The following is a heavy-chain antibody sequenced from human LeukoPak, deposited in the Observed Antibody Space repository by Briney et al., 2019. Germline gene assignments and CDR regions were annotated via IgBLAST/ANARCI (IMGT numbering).Heavy chain of an antibody. J-gene: IGHJ4*02. CDR2: IKQDGSEK. CDR1: GFTFSSNW. D-gene: IGHD1-26*01. Sequence: PGGPLRLSCAASGFTFSSNWMSWVRKAPGKGLEWVANIKQDGSEKYYVDSVKGRFTISRDNTKNTLSLQMNSLRAEDTAVYYCARDHDTTPFDFWGQGTLVTVSS. CDR3: ARDHDTTPFDF. V-gene: IGHV3-7*05.